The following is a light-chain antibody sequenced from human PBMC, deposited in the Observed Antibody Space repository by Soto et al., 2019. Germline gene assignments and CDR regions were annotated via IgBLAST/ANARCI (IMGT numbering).Light chain of an antibody. CDR3: QQYYSYPRT. CDR2: AAY. Sequence: ALRMTQSPSSLSASTGDRVTITCRASQGISSYLAWYQQKPGKAPKLLIYAAYNLQSGVPSRFSGSGSGTDFTLTISCLQSEDFATYYCQQYYSYPRTFGQGTKVEIK. J-gene: IGKJ1*01. CDR1: QGISSY. V-gene: IGKV1-8*01.